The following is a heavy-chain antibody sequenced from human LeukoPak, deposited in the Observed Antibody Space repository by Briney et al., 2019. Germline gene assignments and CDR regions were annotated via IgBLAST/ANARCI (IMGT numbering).Heavy chain of an antibody. CDR3: ARDLYTRVYLGPVGY. CDR1: GFTFSSYG. J-gene: IGHJ4*02. V-gene: IGHV3-33*01. Sequence: GGSLRLSCAASGFTFSSYGMHWVRQAPGKGLEWVAVIWYDGSNKYYADSVKGRFTISRDNSKNTLYLQMNSLRAEDTAVYYCARDLYTRVYLGPVGYWGQGTLVTVSS. CDR2: IWYDGSNK. D-gene: IGHD6-13*01.